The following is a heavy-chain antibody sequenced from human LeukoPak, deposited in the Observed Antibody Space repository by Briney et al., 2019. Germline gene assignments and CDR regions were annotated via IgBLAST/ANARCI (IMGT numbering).Heavy chain of an antibody. CDR1: GYSFTSYW. CDR3: ARRIAVAGVYNWFDP. J-gene: IGHJ5*02. Sequence: GESLKISCKGSGYSFTSYWIGWVRQMPGKGLEWMGIIYPGDSDTRYSPSFQGQVTISADKSISTAYLQWSSLKASGTAMYYCARRIAVAGVYNWFDPWGQGTLVTVSS. V-gene: IGHV5-51*01. D-gene: IGHD6-19*01. CDR2: IYPGDSDT.